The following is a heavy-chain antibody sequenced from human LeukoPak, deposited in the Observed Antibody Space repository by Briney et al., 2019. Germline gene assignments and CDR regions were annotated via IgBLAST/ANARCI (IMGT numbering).Heavy chain of an antibody. CDR1: GGSISSSSYY. CDR3: ARRKDRWYSSSWYYFDY. J-gene: IGHJ4*02. D-gene: IGHD6-13*01. V-gene: IGHV4-39*01. CDR2: IYYSGST. Sequence: SETLSLTCTVSGGSISSSSYYWGWIRQPPGKGLEWIGSIYYSGSTYYNPSLKSRVTISVDTSKNQFSLKLSSVTAADTAVYYCARRKDRWYSSSWYYFDYWGQGTLVTVSS.